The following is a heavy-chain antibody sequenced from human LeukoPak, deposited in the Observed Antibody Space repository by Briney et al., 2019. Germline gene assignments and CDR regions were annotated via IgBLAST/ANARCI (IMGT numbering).Heavy chain of an antibody. CDR3: ARDPTEDFDY. CDR1: GFTFSSYR. Sequence: PGGSLRLSCAASGFTFSSYRMSWVRKAPGKGLEWVANIKHDGSEKYYVDSVKSRFTISRDNAKNSLYLQMNSLRAEDTAVYYCARDPTEDFDYWGQGTLVTVSS. CDR2: IKHDGSEK. V-gene: IGHV3-7*01. D-gene: IGHD1-1*01. J-gene: IGHJ4*02.